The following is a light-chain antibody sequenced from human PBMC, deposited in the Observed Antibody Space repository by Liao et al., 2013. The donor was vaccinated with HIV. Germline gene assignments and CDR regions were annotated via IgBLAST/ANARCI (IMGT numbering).Light chain of an antibody. Sequence: SYVLTQPPSVSVAPGKTARITCGGDNIGTKSVHWYQQKPGQAPVLVIYYDSDRPSGIPERFSGSNSGNTATLTISRAEAGDEADYFCQVWDSTSDLSYVFGTGTKVTVL. CDR3: QVWDSTSDLSYV. CDR2: YDS. J-gene: IGLJ1*01. CDR1: NIGTKS. V-gene: IGLV3-21*01.